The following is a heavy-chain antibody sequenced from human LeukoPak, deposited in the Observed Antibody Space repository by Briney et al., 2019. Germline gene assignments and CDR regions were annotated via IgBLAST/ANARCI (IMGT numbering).Heavy chain of an antibody. V-gene: IGHV3-23*01. D-gene: IGHD3-22*01. Sequence: PGGSLRLSCATSGFTFSTYAMSWVRQAPGEGLEWVSAISGSSDSTYYADSVKGRFTISRDNSKNTLYLQMNSLRAEDTAVYYCAKGNYYDSTGYYLTYPFDYWGQGTLVTVSS. CDR3: AKGNYYDSTGYYLTYPFDY. CDR2: ISGSSDST. J-gene: IGHJ4*02. CDR1: GFTFSTYA.